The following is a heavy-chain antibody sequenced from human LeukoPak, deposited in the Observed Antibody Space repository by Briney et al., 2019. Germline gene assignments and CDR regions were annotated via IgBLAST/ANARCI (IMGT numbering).Heavy chain of an antibody. CDR2: IYPGDSDT. J-gene: IGHJ5*02. V-gene: IGHV5-51*01. CDR1: GYSFTSYW. Sequence: GESLKISCKGSGYSFTSYWIGWVRQMPGKGLEWMGIIYPGDSDTRYSPSLQGQVTISADKSISAAYLQWSSLKASDTAMYYCARHVSRQPLMYNWFDPWGQGTLVTVSS. CDR3: ARHVSRQPLMYNWFDP. D-gene: IGHD5/OR15-5a*01.